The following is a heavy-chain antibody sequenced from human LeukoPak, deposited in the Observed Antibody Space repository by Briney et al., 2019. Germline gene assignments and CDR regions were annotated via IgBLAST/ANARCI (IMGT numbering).Heavy chain of an antibody. Sequence: SVEVSCKASGGTFSSYAISWVRQAPGQGLEWMGGIIPIFGTANYAQKFQGRVTITADESTSTAYMELSSLRSEDTAVYYCARVRNYYDSSGYPDYWGQGTLVTVSS. CDR1: GGTFSSYA. V-gene: IGHV1-69*13. D-gene: IGHD3-22*01. J-gene: IGHJ4*02. CDR3: ARVRNYYDSSGYPDY. CDR2: IIPIFGTA.